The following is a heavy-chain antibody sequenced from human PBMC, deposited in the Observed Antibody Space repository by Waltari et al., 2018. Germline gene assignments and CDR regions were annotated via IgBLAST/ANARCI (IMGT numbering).Heavy chain of an antibody. J-gene: IGHJ5*02. CDR3: ARVKGSYTSDP. CDR1: GGSISSHY. Sequence: QVQLQESGAGRVKPSETLSLTCTVSGGSISSHYWSWIRPPPGKGLECIGYIYYSGSTTYNPALKSRVTISVATSKNQFSLKLSSVTAADPAVYYCARVKGSYTSDPWGQGTLVTVSS. CDR2: IYYSGST. D-gene: IGHD3-16*01. V-gene: IGHV4-59*11.